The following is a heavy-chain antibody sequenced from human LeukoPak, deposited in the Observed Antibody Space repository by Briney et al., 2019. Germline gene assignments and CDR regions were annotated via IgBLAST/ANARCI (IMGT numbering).Heavy chain of an antibody. D-gene: IGHD5-24*01. J-gene: IGHJ4*02. CDR1: GYSFSSYW. V-gene: IGHV5-51*01. CDR3: ARASRDGYNQNFDH. CDR2: IHPGGSET. Sequence: GGSLKISCKVLGYSFSSYWNAWVRQRPGKGLEWMGIIHPGGSETIYDPSFQGQVTISADSSTSTAYLQWSSLRASDTAMYYCARASRDGYNQNFDHWGQGTLVTVSS.